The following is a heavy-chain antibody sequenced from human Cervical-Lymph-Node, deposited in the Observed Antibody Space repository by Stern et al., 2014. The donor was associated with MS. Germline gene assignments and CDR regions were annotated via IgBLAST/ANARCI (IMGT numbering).Heavy chain of an antibody. CDR3: ATLGVTTGDFDP. J-gene: IGHJ5*02. Sequence: QDQLVQSGSEVKKPGSSVRVSCKASGGTFSSSGISWVRQAPGQGLEWMGRIIPILRITNYAQNFQGRVTITADKSTSTAYMELSSLRSEDTAVYYCATLGVTTGDFDPWGQGTLVTVSS. D-gene: IGHD4-17*01. CDR2: IIPILRIT. CDR1: GGTFSSSG. V-gene: IGHV1-69*04.